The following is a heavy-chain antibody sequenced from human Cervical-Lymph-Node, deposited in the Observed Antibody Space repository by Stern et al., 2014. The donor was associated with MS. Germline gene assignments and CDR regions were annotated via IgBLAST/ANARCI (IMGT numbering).Heavy chain of an antibody. J-gene: IGHJ4*02. CDR1: GFTFSSSS. Sequence: EVQLVESGGGLVKPGGSLRLSCAASGFTFSSSSMHWVRQAPGKGLEWVSSISGNGSYIYYTDSLKGQFTISRDNTKDSLYLQMNSLRAEDTAVYYCARSGTVTTKFDFWGQGTLVTVSS. CDR3: ARSGTVTTKFDF. D-gene: IGHD4-17*01. V-gene: IGHV3-21*02. CDR2: ISGNGSYI.